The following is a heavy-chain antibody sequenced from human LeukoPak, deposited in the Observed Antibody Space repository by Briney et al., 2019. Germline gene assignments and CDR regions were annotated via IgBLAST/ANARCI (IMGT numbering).Heavy chain of an antibody. V-gene: IGHV1-69*06. CDR3: SRRRGYYYMDV. D-gene: IGHD5-24*01. Sequence: GASVKVSCKASGYTFTSYGISWVRQAPGQGLEWMGGIIPIFGTANYAQKFQGRVTITADKSTSTAYMELSSLRSEDTAVYYCSRRRGYYYMDVWGKGTTVTVSS. CDR1: GYTFTSYG. CDR2: IIPIFGTA. J-gene: IGHJ6*03.